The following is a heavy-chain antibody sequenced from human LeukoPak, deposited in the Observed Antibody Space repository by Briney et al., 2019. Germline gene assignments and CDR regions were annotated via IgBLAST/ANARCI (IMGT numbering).Heavy chain of an antibody. CDR1: GFTFSSYA. V-gene: IGHV3-66*01. Sequence: PGGSLRLSCAASGFTFSSYAMSWVRQAPGKGLEWVSVIYSGGSTYYADSVKGRFTISRDNSKNTLYLQMNSLRAEDTAVYYCARDGRGYSFDYYYYGMDVWGQGTTVTVSS. D-gene: IGHD5-18*01. J-gene: IGHJ6*02. CDR2: IYSGGST. CDR3: ARDGRGYSFDYYYYGMDV.